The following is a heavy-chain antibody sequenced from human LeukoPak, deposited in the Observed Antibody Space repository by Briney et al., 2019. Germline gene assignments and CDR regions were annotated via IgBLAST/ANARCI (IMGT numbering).Heavy chain of an antibody. CDR1: GYTFTGYY. D-gene: IGHD2/OR15-2a*01. Sequence: ASVKVSCKASGYTFTGYYMHWARQAPGQGLEWMGRINPNSGGTNYAQKFQGRVTMTRDTSISTAYMELSRLRSDDTAVYYCARDIYFLEPPPYYFDYWGQGTLVTVSS. CDR2: INPNSGGT. V-gene: IGHV1-2*06. CDR3: ARDIYFLEPPPYYFDY. J-gene: IGHJ4*02.